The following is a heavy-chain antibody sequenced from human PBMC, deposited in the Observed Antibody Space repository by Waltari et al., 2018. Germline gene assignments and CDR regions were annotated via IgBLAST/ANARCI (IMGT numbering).Heavy chain of an antibody. CDR2: IYYSGST. D-gene: IGHD3-10*01. J-gene: IGHJ4*02. CDR1: GGSISSYY. CDR3: AGLIWFGDLAYYFDY. V-gene: IGHV4-59*01. Sequence: QVQLQESGPGLVKPSETLSLTCTVSGGSISSYYWSWIRQPPGKGLEWIGYIYYSGSTNYNPSLKSRVTISVDTSKNQFSLKLSSVTAADTAVYYCAGLIWFGDLAYYFDYWGQGTLVTVSS.